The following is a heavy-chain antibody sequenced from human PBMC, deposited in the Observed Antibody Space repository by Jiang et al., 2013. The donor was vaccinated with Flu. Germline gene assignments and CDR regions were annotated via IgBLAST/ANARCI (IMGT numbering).Heavy chain of an antibody. CDR1: GGSISSSNG. D-gene: IGHD2-21*01. Sequence: GSGLVKPSGTMSLTCAVYGGSISSSNGWSWVRQPPGKGLEWIGEIYHNGSTNYNPSLKSRVSISVDKSKSQFSLKLTSVTAADTALYYCARQGDPHYCHMDVWGKGTTVTVSS. V-gene: IGHV4-4*02. CDR2: IYHNGST. CDR3: ARQGDPHYCHMDV. J-gene: IGHJ6*03.